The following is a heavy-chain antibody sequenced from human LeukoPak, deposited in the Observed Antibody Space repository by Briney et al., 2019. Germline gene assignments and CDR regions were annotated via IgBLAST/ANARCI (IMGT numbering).Heavy chain of an antibody. D-gene: IGHD3-10*01. CDR3: ARSYASGIHYMDV. CDR1: GFTLSNHA. CDR2: ISLTGDST. V-gene: IGHV3-64*01. Sequence: GGSLRLSCAPSGFTLSNHAMHWVRQGPGKGLEYVSAISLTGDSTYYANSVKGRFTISRDDSKNTLYLQMGSLQTEDMAVYYCARSYASGIHYMDVWGKGSTVTVSS. J-gene: IGHJ6*03.